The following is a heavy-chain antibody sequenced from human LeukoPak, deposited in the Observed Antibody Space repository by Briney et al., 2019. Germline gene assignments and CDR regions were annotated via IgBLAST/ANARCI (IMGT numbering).Heavy chain of an antibody. CDR3: ARDLSDP. V-gene: IGHV3-7*01. J-gene: IGHJ5*02. Sequence: GGSLRLSCAASGFAFSDYSMNWVRQAPGKGLEWVANIKQDGSEKYYVDSVKGRFTISRDTAKNSLYLQMNSLRAEDTAVYYCARDLSDPWGQGTLVTVSS. CDR2: IKQDGSEK. CDR1: GFAFSDYS.